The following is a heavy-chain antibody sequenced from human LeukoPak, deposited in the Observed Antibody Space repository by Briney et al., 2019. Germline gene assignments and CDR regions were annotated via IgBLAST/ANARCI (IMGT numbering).Heavy chain of an antibody. D-gene: IGHD3-22*01. J-gene: IGHJ4*02. V-gene: IGHV4-39*07. Sequence: SETLSHTCTVSGVSISSSNSYWGWIRQAPGKGPEWIGSIYYSGNSYYNASLKSQVSISIDTSKNQFSLKLSSVTAADTAVYYCARVYYYDSSGYYYGWFDYWGQGTLVTVSS. CDR3: ARVYYYDSSGYYYGWFDY. CDR2: IYYSGNS. CDR1: GVSISSSNSY.